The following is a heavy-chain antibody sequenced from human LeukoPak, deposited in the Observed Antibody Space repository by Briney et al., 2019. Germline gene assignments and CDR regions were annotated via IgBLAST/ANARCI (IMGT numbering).Heavy chain of an antibody. Sequence: GGSLRLSCAASGFTFRSYDMSWVRQAPGRGLEWVSTISGGGDTTYYADSVKGRFTNSRDNSKNTLYLQMNSLRAEDTAVYYCAKDASYYDFWSGYSQSSFDYWGQGTLVTASS. V-gene: IGHV3-23*01. CDR2: ISGGGDTT. J-gene: IGHJ4*02. D-gene: IGHD3-3*01. CDR3: AKDASYYDFWSGYSQSSFDY. CDR1: GFTFRSYD.